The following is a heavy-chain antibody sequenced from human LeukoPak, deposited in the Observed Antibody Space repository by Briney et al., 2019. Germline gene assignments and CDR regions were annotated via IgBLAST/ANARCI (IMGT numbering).Heavy chain of an antibody. V-gene: IGHV4-61*02. J-gene: IGHJ4*02. CDR1: GGSISSGSYY. Sequence: SETLSLTCTVSGGSISSGSYYWSWIRQPAGKGLEWIGRIYTSGSTNYNPSLKSRVTISVATSKNQFSLTLSSMTAADTAVYYCARDSGSYCFDYWGQGTLVTVSS. CDR3: ARDSGSYCFDY. D-gene: IGHD6-13*01. CDR2: IYTSGST.